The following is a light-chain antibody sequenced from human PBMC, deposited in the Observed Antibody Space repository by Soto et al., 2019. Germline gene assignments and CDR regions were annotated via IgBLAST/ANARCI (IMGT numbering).Light chain of an antibody. J-gene: IGLJ2*01. CDR2: EVT. CDR3: SSYAGNNNVV. V-gene: IGLV2-8*01. Sequence: QSALTQPPSASGSPGQSVTISCTGTSSDVGGYNYVSWYQQHPGKAPKLMIYEVTKRPSGVSDRFSGSKSGNTASLTVSGLQAEDEADYYCSSYAGNNNVVFGGGTKL. CDR1: SSDVGGYNY.